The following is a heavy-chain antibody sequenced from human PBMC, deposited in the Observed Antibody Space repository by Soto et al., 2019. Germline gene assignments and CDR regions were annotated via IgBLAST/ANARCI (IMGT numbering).Heavy chain of an antibody. CDR1: GGTFGTYI. D-gene: IGHD1-26*01. CDR3: TVRSMGDVDS. Sequence: QVHLVQSGAEVKKPGSSVKVSCTASGGTFGTYIISWVRQGPGQGLEWMGGIIPIFGTTTYAQKFQGRVTITADESSGTASMDLSSRRSGDTALYICTVRSMGDVDSWDQGTLVAVSS. J-gene: IGHJ4*02. V-gene: IGHV1-69*01. CDR2: IIPIFGTT.